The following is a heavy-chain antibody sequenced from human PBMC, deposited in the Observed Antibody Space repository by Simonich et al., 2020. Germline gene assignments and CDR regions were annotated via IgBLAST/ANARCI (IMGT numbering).Heavy chain of an antibody. J-gene: IGHJ4*02. CDR2: ISSSSRYR. V-gene: IGHV3-21*01. D-gene: IGHD6-13*01. CDR3: ARDAAGDY. CDR1: GFTFSSYS. Sequence: EVQLVESGGGLVKPGGSLRLSCAASGFTFSSYSMNWVRQAPGKGVEMHTSISSSSRYRYQADSVKGRFTISRDNAKNSLYLQMNSLRAEDTAVYYCARDAAGDYWGQGTLVTVSS.